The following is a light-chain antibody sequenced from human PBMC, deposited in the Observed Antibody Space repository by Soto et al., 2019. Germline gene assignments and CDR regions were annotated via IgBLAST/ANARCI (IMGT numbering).Light chain of an antibody. CDR1: QEISNH. J-gene: IGKJ4*01. CDR3: QQYHNYPVT. Sequence: TQSPSSLSASVGDRVTITCRASQEISNHLAWFQQKPGKPPKSLISDASNLQSGVPSKFSGSGSGTDFTLTISSLQPEDFATYYCQQYHNYPVTFGGGTKVEIK. V-gene: IGKV1-16*02. CDR2: DAS.